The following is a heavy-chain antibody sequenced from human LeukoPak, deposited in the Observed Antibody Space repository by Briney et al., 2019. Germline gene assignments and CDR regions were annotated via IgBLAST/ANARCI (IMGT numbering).Heavy chain of an antibody. CDR2: IYTSGSN. D-gene: IGHD2-15*01. Sequence: SQTLSLTCTVSGGSISSGSYYWRWIRQPPGKGLEWIGRIYTSGSNHYNPSLKSRVTISVETSKNQFSLKLSSVTAADTDVYYCARYLCSGGSCYSGFDYGGQGTLVSV. V-gene: IGHV4-61*02. J-gene: IGHJ4*02. CDR3: ARYLCSGGSCYSGFDY. CDR1: GGSISSGSYY.